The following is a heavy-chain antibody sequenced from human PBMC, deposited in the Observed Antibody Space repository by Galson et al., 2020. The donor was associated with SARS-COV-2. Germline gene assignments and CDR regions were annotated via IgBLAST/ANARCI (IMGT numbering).Heavy chain of an antibody. CDR3: ARWVSPYGMDV. CDR2: INPNSGGT. CDR1: GYTFTGLY. J-gene: IGHJ6*02. V-gene: IGHV1-2*02. D-gene: IGHD2-8*01. Sequence: ASVKVSCKASGYTFTGLYIHWVRQAPGQGLEWMGWINPNSGGTNYAQKVQGRVTMTSDTSISTAYMELSRLRSNDTAIYYCARWVSPYGMDVWGQGTTVTISS.